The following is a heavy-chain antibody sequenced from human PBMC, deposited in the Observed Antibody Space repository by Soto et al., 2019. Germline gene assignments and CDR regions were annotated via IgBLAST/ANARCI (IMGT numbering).Heavy chain of an antibody. J-gene: IGHJ4*02. Sequence: GASVKVSCKASGYTFTSYGISWVRQAPGQGLEWMGWISAYNGNTNYAQKLQGRVTMTTDTSTSTAYMELRSLRSDDTAVYYCARAPPVAARLNRHFYFDYWGQGTLGTVSS. CDR1: GYTFTSYG. D-gene: IGHD6-6*01. V-gene: IGHV1-18*01. CDR3: ARAPPVAARLNRHFYFDY. CDR2: ISAYNGNT.